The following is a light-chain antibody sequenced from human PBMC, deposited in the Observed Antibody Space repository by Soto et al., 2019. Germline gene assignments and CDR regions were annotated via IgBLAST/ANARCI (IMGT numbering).Light chain of an antibody. J-gene: IGLJ1*01. CDR1: NSDIGSYNF. CDR3: SSYTSNNTYV. V-gene: IGLV2-14*01. CDR2: EVN. Sequence: QSVLTQPASVSGSPGQSITISCTGTNSDIGSYNFVSWYQQHPGRAPKLIMSEVNIRPSGVSNRFSGSKSGNTASLTISGLQPEDEADFYCSSYTSNNTYVFGTGTKVTVL.